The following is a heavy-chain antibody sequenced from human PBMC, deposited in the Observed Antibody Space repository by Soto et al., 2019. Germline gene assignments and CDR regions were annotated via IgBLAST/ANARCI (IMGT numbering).Heavy chain of an antibody. CDR2: ISAYNGNT. D-gene: IGHD6-19*01. Sequence: QVQLVQSGAEVKKPGASVKVSCKASGYTFTSYGISWVRQAPGQGLEWMGWISAYNGNTNYAQKLQGRVTMTTDTSTSTAYMELRSLRSDDTAVSYCARDREMAVPFTRSFDYWGQGTLVTVSS. CDR3: ARDREMAVPFTRSFDY. CDR1: GYTFTSYG. J-gene: IGHJ4*02. V-gene: IGHV1-18*01.